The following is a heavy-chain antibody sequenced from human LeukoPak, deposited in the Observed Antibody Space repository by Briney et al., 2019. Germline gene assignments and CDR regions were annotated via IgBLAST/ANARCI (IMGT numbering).Heavy chain of an antibody. CDR2: ISSSGSTI. V-gene: IGHV3-48*03. CDR3: ARDPGVVTAMRHYYYYMDV. D-gene: IGHD2-21*02. Sequence: GGSLRLSCAASGFTFSSYEMNWVRQAPGKGLEWVSYISSSGSTIYYADSVKGRFTISRDNAKNSLYLQMNSLRAEDTAVYYCARDPGVVTAMRHYYYYMDVWGKGTTVTISS. CDR1: GFTFSSYE. J-gene: IGHJ6*03.